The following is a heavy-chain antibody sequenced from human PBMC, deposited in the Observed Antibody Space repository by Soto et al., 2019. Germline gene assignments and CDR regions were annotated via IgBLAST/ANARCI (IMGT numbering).Heavy chain of an antibody. J-gene: IGHJ5*02. CDR2: IIPIFGTA. V-gene: IGHV1-69*06. D-gene: IGHD3-10*01. CDR1: GGTFSSYS. Sequence: ASVKVSCKASGGTFSSYSISWVRQAPGQGLEWMGGIIPIFGTADYAQKFQGRVTITADKSTSTAYMELSSLRSEDTAVYYCAKGFSYGSGSYNWLDPWGQGTLVTVYS. CDR3: AKGFSYGSGSYNWLDP.